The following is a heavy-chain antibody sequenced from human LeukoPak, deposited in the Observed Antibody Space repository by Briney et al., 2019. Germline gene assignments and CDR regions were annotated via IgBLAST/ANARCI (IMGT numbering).Heavy chain of an antibody. Sequence: GGSLRLSCAASGFTFSSYAVHRVRQAPGQGLEWVAVISYDGTNKYYADSVKGRFTISRDNSKNTLYLQMNSLRAEDTAVYYCARDGYGLDTPMVSTIFDYWGQGSLVTVSS. J-gene: IGHJ4*02. V-gene: IGHV3-30-3*01. CDR3: ARDGYGLDTPMVSTIFDY. D-gene: IGHD5-18*01. CDR2: ISYDGTNK. CDR1: GFTFSSYA.